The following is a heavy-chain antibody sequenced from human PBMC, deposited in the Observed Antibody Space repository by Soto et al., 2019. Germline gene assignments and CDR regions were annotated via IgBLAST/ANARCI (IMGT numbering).Heavy chain of an antibody. CDR1: GADINNYS. CDR2: IYTSASI. V-gene: IGHV4-4*07. CDR3: ARDREAGYNFYYGMDV. D-gene: IGHD6-19*01. J-gene: IGHJ6*02. Sequence: SSETLSRTCSVSGADINNYSRTWIRQPAGKGLEWIGRIYTSASINYTPSLRGRVTLSVDTSTNQVSLKLASVTAADTAVYYCARDREAGYNFYYGMDVWGQGTTVTVSS.